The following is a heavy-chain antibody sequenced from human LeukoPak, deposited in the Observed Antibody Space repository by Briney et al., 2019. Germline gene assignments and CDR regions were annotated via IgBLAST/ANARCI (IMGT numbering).Heavy chain of an antibody. Sequence: PPETLSLTCTVSGYSISSGYYWGWIRQPPGKGLEWIGSIYHSGSTYYNPSLKSRVTISVDTSKNQFSLKLSSVTAADTAVYYCARDSSITIFGVVIHDAFDIWGQGTMVTVSS. V-gene: IGHV4-38-2*02. CDR1: GYSISSGYY. CDR2: IYHSGST. J-gene: IGHJ3*02. CDR3: ARDSSITIFGVVIHDAFDI. D-gene: IGHD3-3*01.